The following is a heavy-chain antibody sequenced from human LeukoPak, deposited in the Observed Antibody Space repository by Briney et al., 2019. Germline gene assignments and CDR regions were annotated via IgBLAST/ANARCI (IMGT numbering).Heavy chain of an antibody. J-gene: IGHJ4*02. CDR1: GYTFTTYW. CDR3: ARLGITGTTLYYFDN. CDR2: IYPGDSDT. Sequence: GESLKTSCKGSGYTFTTYWIAWVRQMPGKGLEWMGIIYPGDSDTRYSPSFQGQVTMSADKSISTAYLQWSSLKASDTGMFYCARLGITGTTLYYFDNWGQGTLVTVSS. D-gene: IGHD1-20*01. V-gene: IGHV5-51*01.